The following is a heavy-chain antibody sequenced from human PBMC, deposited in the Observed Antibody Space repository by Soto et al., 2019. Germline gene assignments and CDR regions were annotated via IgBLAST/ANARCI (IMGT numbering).Heavy chain of an antibody. Sequence: PSETLSLTCIVSGESISSSSYYWGWIRQPPGKGLEWIGSIYYSGRTYYNPSFKSRVTISIDTSKNQFSLKLSSVTATDTAVYYCARRRTTVVTQDYYDHWGQGALVTVSS. CDR1: GESISSSSYY. J-gene: IGHJ4*02. V-gene: IGHV4-39*01. CDR2: IYYSGRT. CDR3: ARRRTTVVTQDYYDH. D-gene: IGHD2-21*02.